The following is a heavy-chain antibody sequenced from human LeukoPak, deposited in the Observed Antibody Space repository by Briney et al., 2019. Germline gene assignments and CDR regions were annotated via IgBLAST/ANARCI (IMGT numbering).Heavy chain of an antibody. Sequence: PSETLSLTCTVSGGSISSSSYYWGWIRQPPGKGLEWIGSIYYSGSTYYNPSLKSRVTISVDTSKNQFSLKLSSVTAADTAVYYCARHVGGVDWFDPWGQGTLVTVSS. J-gene: IGHJ5*02. CDR1: GGSISSSSYY. CDR2: IYYSGST. CDR3: ARHVGGVDWFDP. D-gene: IGHD3-10*01. V-gene: IGHV4-39*01.